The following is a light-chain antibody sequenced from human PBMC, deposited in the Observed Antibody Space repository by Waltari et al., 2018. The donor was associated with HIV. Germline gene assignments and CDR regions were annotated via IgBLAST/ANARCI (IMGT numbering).Light chain of an antibody. V-gene: IGKV1-39*01. CDR3: QHSYSPPPK. Sequence: DIQMTQSPSSLSASVGDRVTITCRASQNIKNYLSWYQQKPGKAPKLLIYGASSLQSGVPSRFSGSGSGTDFTLAINSLQPEDFATYYCQHSYSPPPKFGQGTKVEI. CDR2: GAS. CDR1: QNIKNY. J-gene: IGKJ1*01.